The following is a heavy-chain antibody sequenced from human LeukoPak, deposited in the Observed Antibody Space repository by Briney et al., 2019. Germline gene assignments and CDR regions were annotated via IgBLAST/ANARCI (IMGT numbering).Heavy chain of an antibody. CDR3: ARGKVAVAATDDAFEI. CDR1: GFTFSSYS. D-gene: IGHD6-19*01. Sequence: GGSLRLSCAASGFTFSSYSMNWVRQAPGKGLEWVSYISSSSSTIYYADSVKGRFTISRDNAKNSLYLQMNSLRAEDTAVYYCARGKVAVAATDDAFEIWGQGTMVTVSS. CDR2: ISSSSSTI. J-gene: IGHJ3*02. V-gene: IGHV3-48*01.